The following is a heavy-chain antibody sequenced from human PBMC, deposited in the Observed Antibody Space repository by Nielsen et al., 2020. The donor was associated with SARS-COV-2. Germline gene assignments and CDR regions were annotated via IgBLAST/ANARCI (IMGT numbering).Heavy chain of an antibody. CDR1: GGSIRSEGSY. CDR3: ATGAGWFDP. J-gene: IGHJ5*02. V-gene: IGHV4-31*03. Sequence: SETLSLTCTVSGGSIRSEGSYWSWIRQHPRKGLEWIGLRHYTGNTYYNPSLQSRLFISVDTSKNQFSLRLSSVTAADTAVYYCATGAGWFDPWGQGTRVTVSS. CDR2: RHYTGNT. D-gene: IGHD6-19*01.